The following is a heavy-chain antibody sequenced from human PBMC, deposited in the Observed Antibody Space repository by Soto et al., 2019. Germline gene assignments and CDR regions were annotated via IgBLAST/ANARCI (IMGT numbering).Heavy chain of an antibody. D-gene: IGHD5-12*01. CDR1: GGLFSVFS. CDR3: ATIRVRGGPLRFED. V-gene: IGHV1-69*06. J-gene: IGHJ4*01. CDR2: VLPITGST. Sequence: QVQLVQSGAEVKKPGSSVKVSCKTSGGLFSVFSFNWVRQAPGQGLEWMGGVLPITGSTDYAQKFQGRLTSTADRSTSTISMELSRLTSDDTANYYCATIRVRGGPLRFEDGGQGTLISVSS.